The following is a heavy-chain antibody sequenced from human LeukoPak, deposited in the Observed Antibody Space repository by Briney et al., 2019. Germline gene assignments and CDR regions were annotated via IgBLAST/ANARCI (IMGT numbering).Heavy chain of an antibody. V-gene: IGHV4-59*01. J-gene: IGHJ3*01. CDR1: GGSISSYY. Sequence: ASQTLSLTCTVSGGSISSYYWSWIRQPPGKGLEWIGYIHSNGGTNYNPSLKSRVTISGDTSKNQFSLRLSSVTAADTAVYYCARSYYHDSVGLDAFDVWGQGTMVTVSS. CDR2: IHSNGGT. CDR3: ARSYYHDSVGLDAFDV. D-gene: IGHD3-22*01.